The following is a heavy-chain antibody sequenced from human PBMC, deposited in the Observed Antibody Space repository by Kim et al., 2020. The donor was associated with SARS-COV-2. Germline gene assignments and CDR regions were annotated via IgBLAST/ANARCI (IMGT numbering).Heavy chain of an antibody. CDR1: GFPFDDYA. J-gene: IGHJ4*01. CDR3: AKEKTPGYSYDRLLDN. V-gene: IGHV3-9*01. CDR2: VRWNGNAI. D-gene: IGHD5-18*01. Sequence: GGSLRLSCAASGFPFDDYAMNWVRQAPGKGLEWVSAVRWNGNAIGYADSVKGRFTISRDNAKNSLYLQMKSLRAEDTAIYYCAKEKTPGYSYDRLLDNWG.